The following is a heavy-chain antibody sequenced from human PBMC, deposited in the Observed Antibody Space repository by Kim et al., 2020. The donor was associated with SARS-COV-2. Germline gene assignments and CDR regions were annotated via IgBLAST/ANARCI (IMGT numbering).Heavy chain of an antibody. D-gene: IGHD3-22*01. Sequence: DSVKGRFTISRDNSKNTLYLQMSSLRAEDTAVYYCVKEVHSRDYYDSSGHWGQGTLVTVSS. J-gene: IGHJ4*02. CDR3: VKEVHSRDYYDSSGH. V-gene: IGHV3-64D*09.